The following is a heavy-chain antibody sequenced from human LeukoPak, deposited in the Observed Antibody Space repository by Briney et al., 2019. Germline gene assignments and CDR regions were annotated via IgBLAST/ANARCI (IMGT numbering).Heavy chain of an antibody. CDR1: GFTFNTYA. Sequence: GGSLRLSCAASGFTFNTYAIHWVRQAPGKGLEWVAAISYDGTNKYYADSVKGRFTISRDNSKNTLYLQMNSLRAEDTAVYYCAKEGAAKPYYYYYMDVWGKGTTVTVSS. CDR2: ISYDGTNK. J-gene: IGHJ6*03. V-gene: IGHV3-30-3*01. D-gene: IGHD1-26*01. CDR3: AKEGAAKPYYYYYMDV.